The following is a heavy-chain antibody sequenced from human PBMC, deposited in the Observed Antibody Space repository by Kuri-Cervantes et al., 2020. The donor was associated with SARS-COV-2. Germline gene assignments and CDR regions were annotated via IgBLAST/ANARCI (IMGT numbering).Heavy chain of an antibody. J-gene: IGHJ6*02. V-gene: IGHV4-34*01. CDR2: INHSGST. D-gene: IGHD5-18*01. Sequence: ESLKISCAVYGGSFSGYYWSWIRQPPGKGLEWIGEINHSGSTNYNPSLKSRVTISVDTSKNQFSLKLSSVTAADTAVYYCARGDGQLWEYYYGMDVWGQGTTVTVSS. CDR3: ARGDGQLWEYYYGMDV. CDR1: GGSFSGYY.